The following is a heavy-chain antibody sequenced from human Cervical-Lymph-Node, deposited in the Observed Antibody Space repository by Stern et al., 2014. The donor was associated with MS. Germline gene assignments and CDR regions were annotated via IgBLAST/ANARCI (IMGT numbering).Heavy chain of an antibody. CDR2: ISAYNGHT. CDR3: ARERGYYETSGYYAMKDGY. Sequence: VQLLESGAEVKKPWASVKVSCKASGYTFTSYGISWVRQAPGPGLEYMGWISAYNGHTNYAQRFQGRVAMTTDTSTTTAYMELRSLRSDDTAVYYCARERGYYETSGYYAMKDGYWGQGTPVTVSS. D-gene: IGHD3-22*01. CDR1: GYTFTSYG. V-gene: IGHV1-18*01. J-gene: IGHJ4*02.